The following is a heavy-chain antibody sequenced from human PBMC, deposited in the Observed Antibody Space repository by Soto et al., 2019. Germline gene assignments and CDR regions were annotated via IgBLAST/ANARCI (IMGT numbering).Heavy chain of an antibody. Sequence: GGSLRLSCAASGFTFSSYSMNWVRQAPGKGLEWVSSISSSSSYIYYADSVKGRFTISRDNAKNSLYLHRNSLRAEDVAVCYCARGGSSSFDYWGQGTLVTVSS. CDR3: ARGGSSSFDY. D-gene: IGHD6-6*01. CDR2: ISSSSSYI. J-gene: IGHJ4*02. V-gene: IGHV3-21*01. CDR1: GFTFSSYS.